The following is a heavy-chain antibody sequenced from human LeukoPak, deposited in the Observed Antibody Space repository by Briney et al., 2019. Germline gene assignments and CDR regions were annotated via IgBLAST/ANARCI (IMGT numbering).Heavy chain of an antibody. Sequence: GASVKVSCKTSGYTFTNYDINWVRQAAGQGLGWMGWMNPKSGNTGSAQRFQGRVTMTRDTSISTAYMELSSLRSEDTAVYYCARVWGAIDYWGQGTLVTVSA. CDR2: MNPKSGNT. CDR3: ARVWGAIDY. CDR1: GYTFTNYD. D-gene: IGHD1-26*01. V-gene: IGHV1-8*01. J-gene: IGHJ4*02.